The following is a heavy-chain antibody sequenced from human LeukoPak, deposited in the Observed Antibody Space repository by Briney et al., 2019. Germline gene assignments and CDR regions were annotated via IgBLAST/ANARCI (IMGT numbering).Heavy chain of an antibody. Sequence: ASVKVSCKASGYTFTSYDISWVRQATGQGLEWMGWMNPNSGNTGYAQKFQGRVTITRNTPISTAYMELSSLRSEDTAVYYCARGLEDGYNSGYWGQGTLVTVSS. J-gene: IGHJ4*02. CDR3: ARGLEDGYNSGY. V-gene: IGHV1-8*03. D-gene: IGHD5-24*01. CDR1: GYTFTSYD. CDR2: MNPNSGNT.